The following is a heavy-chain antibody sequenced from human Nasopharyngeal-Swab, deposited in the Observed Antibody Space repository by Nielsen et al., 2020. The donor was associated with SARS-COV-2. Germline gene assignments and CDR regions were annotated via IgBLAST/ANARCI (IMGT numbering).Heavy chain of an antibody. D-gene: IGHD6-19*01. CDR3: ARDSGSSGWSGAY. Sequence: SLKISCAASGFTFSSYGMHWVRQAPGKGLELVAVIWYDGSNKYYADSVKGRFTISRDNSKNTLYLQMNSLRAEETAVYYCARDSGSSGWSGAYWGQGTLVTVS. CDR1: GFTFSSYG. V-gene: IGHV3-33*01. CDR2: IWYDGSNK. J-gene: IGHJ4*02.